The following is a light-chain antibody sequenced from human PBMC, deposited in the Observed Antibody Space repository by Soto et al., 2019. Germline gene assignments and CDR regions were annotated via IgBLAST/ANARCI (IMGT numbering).Light chain of an antibody. V-gene: IGLV6-57*04. CDR3: QSYDSNKVE. Sequence: NFILTQPHSVSESPGKTVTISCTRSSGSIASNYVQWYQQRPGSAPTTVIYEDNQRPSGVPDRFSGSIDSSSNSASLTISGLKTEDEAEYYCQSYDSNKVEFGGGTKLTVL. J-gene: IGLJ2*01. CDR1: SGSIASNY. CDR2: EDN.